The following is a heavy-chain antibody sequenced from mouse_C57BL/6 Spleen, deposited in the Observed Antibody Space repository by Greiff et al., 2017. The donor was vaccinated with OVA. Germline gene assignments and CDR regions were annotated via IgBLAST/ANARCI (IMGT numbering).Heavy chain of an antibody. D-gene: IGHD1-1*01. V-gene: IGHV5-4*01. J-gene: IGHJ4*01. CDR2: ISDGGSYT. CDR3: ARGDYGSSYYYAMDY. CDR1: GFTFSSYA. Sequence: EVHLVESGGGLVKPGGSLKLSCAASGFTFSSYAMSWVRQTPEKRLEWVATISDGGSYTYYPDNVKGRFTISRDNAKNNLYLQMSHLKSEDTAMYYCARGDYGSSYYYAMDYWGQGTSVTVSS.